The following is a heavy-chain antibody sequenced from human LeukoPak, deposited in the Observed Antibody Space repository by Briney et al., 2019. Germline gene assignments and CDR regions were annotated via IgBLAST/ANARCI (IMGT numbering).Heavy chain of an antibody. D-gene: IGHD3-10*01. Sequence: HSETLSLTCAVYGGSFTTYYGTWIRQPPGKGLEWIGEINLRGTTNYNLSLKSRVTISLDTSKNQFSLKLSSVTAADTAVYYCARASPRITMVRGTLGWFDPWGQGTLVTVSS. CDR1: GGSFTTYY. V-gene: IGHV4-34*01. J-gene: IGHJ5*02. CDR3: ARASPRITMVRGTLGWFDP. CDR2: INLRGTT.